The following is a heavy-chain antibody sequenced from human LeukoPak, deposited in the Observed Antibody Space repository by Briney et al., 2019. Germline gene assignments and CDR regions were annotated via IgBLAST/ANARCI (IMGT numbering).Heavy chain of an antibody. CDR3: ATSGYSSTWYSYY. CDR2: IKSKTDGGTT. D-gene: IGHD6-13*01. CDR1: GFTFSNAW. V-gene: IGHV3-15*01. Sequence: PGGSLRLSCAASGFTFSNAWMSWVRQAPGKGLEWVGRIKSKTDGGTTDYAAPVKGRFTISRDDSKNTLYLQMNSLKTEDTAVYYCATSGYSSTWYSYYWGQGTLVTVSS. J-gene: IGHJ4*02.